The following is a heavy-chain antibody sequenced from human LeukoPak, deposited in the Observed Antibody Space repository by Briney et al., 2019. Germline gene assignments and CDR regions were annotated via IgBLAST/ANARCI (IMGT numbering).Heavy chain of an antibody. D-gene: IGHD3-10*01. V-gene: IGHV1-69*02. CDR3: ARASLDYYGSGSSPTPYYYYYGMDV. J-gene: IGHJ6*02. Sequence: GASEKVSCKASGGTFSSYTISWVRQAPGQGLEWMGRIIPILGIANYAQKFQGRVTITADKSTSTAYMELSSLRSEDTAVYYCARASLDYYGSGSSPTPYYYYYGMDVWGQGTTVTVSS. CDR2: IIPILGIA. CDR1: GGTFSSYT.